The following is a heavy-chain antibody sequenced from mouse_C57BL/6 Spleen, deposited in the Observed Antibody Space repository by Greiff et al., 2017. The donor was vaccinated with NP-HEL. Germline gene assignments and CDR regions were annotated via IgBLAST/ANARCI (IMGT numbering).Heavy chain of an antibody. Sequence: QVQLQQSGAELVKPGASVKMSCKASGYTFTSYWITWVKQRPGQGLEWIGDIYPGSGSTNYNEKFKSKATLTVDTASSTAYMQLSSLTSEDSAVYYCARSNYGSSHSFLYYAMDYWGQGTSVTVSS. CDR2: IYPGSGST. D-gene: IGHD1-1*01. CDR3: ARSNYGSSHSFLYYAMDY. CDR1: GYTFTSYW. J-gene: IGHJ4*01. V-gene: IGHV1-55*01.